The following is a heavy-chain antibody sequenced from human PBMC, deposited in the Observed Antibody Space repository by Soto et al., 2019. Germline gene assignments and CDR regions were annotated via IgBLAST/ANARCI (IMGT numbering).Heavy chain of an antibody. CDR3: AKGGVITMIVVVIIDYFDY. D-gene: IGHD3-22*01. CDR2: ISGSGGST. Sequence: GGSLRLSCAASGFTFSSYAMSWVRQAPGKGLEWVSAISGSGGSTYYADSVKGRFTISRDNSKNTLYLQMNSLRAEDTAVYYCAKGGVITMIVVVIIDYFDYWGQGTLVTVPS. V-gene: IGHV3-23*01. J-gene: IGHJ4*02. CDR1: GFTFSSYA.